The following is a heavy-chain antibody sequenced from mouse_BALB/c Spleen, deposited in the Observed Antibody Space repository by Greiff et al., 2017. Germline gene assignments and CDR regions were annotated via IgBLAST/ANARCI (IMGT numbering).Heavy chain of an antibody. CDR3: ATHYYGYTWFAY. D-gene: IGHD1-2*01. CDR1: GYTFTSYY. J-gene: IGHJ3*01. Sequence: QVQLQQSGAELVKPGASVKLSCKASGYTFTSYYMYWVKQRPGQGLEWIGEINPSNGGTNFNEKFKGKATLTADKSSSTAYMQLSSLTSDDSAVYFCATHYYGYTWFAYWGQGTLVTVSA. CDR2: INPSNGGT. V-gene: IGHV1-53*01.